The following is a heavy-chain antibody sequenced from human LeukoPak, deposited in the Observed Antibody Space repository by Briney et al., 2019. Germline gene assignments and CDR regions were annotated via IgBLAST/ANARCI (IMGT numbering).Heavy chain of an antibody. V-gene: IGHV4-38-2*02. D-gene: IGHD3-3*01. Sequence: PSETLSLTCSVSGYSISRGYYWGWIRHPPGKGLEWIGGIYHSGSTSYNPSLKSRVTISLDTSKNQFSLKLSSVTAADTAVYYGARAGSGYPLYYFAYWGRGTLVTVSS. CDR1: GYSISRGYY. CDR2: IYHSGST. CDR3: ARAGSGYPLYYFAY. J-gene: IGHJ4*02.